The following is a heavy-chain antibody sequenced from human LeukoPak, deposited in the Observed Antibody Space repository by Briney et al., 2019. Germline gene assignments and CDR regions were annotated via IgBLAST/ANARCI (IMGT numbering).Heavy chain of an antibody. Sequence: PGGSLRLSCAVSGFTFDDYAMHWVRQVPGKGLEWVSGINWNSDSIGYADSVKGRFTTSRDNAKNSLYLQMNSLRAGDTAVYYCGRSQNYNDSSGYSYWGQGTLVTVSS. V-gene: IGHV3-9*01. D-gene: IGHD3-22*01. CDR1: GFTFDDYA. CDR3: GRSQNYNDSSGYSY. J-gene: IGHJ4*02. CDR2: INWNSDSI.